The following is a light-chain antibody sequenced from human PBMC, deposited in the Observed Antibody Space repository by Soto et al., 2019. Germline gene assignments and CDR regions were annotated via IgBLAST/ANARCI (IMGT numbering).Light chain of an antibody. V-gene: IGKV3-20*01. J-gene: IGKJ4*01. Sequence: ESVLTQSPGTLSLSPGERATLSCRASQSITSDFLAWYQQKVGQAPRLLIYAASSRATGIPGRFSGSGSGTAFTLSISRLEPEDFAVYYCQHYDRYPPTFGGGTKVEIK. CDR3: QHYDRYPPT. CDR2: AAS. CDR1: QSITSDF.